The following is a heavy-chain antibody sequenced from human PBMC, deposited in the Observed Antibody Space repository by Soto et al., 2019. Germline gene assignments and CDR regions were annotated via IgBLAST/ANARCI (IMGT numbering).Heavy chain of an antibody. Sequence: SLTCAVYGGSFSGYYWSWIRQPPGKGLEWIGEINHSGSTNYNPSLKSRVTISVDTSKNQFSLKLSSVTAADTAVYYCARGRWRQYYYYGMDVWGQGTTVTVSS. V-gene: IGHV4-34*01. J-gene: IGHJ6*02. D-gene: IGHD2-21*02. CDR3: ARGRWRQYYYYGMDV. CDR2: INHSGST. CDR1: GGSFSGYY.